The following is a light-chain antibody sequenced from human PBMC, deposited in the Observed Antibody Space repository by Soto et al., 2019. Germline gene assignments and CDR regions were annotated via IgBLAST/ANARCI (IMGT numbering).Light chain of an antibody. CDR2: GAS. J-gene: IGKJ1*01. Sequence: DIQMTQSPSSLSASVGDRVTLPCRASETISSDLNWYQQRPGKAPNLLISGASSLQTGVPSRFSGSGSGTDFTLTISSLQPEDFATYHCQQSYTTPWTFGQGTKVEIK. V-gene: IGKV1-39*01. CDR1: ETISSD. CDR3: QQSYTTPWT.